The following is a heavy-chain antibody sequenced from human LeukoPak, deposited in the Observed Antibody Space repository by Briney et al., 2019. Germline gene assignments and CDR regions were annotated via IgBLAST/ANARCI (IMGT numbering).Heavy chain of an antibody. CDR2: IKQDGSEK. CDR1: GFTFSSYW. Sequence: PGGSLRLSCAASGFTFSSYWMSWVRQAPGKGLEWVANIKQDGSEKYYVDSVKGRFTISRDNAKNSLYLQMNSLRAEDTAVYYCARDFRITYHYGSGSYYLDYWGQGTLVTVSS. J-gene: IGHJ4*02. V-gene: IGHV3-7*01. CDR3: ARDFRITYHYGSGSYYLDY. D-gene: IGHD3-10*01.